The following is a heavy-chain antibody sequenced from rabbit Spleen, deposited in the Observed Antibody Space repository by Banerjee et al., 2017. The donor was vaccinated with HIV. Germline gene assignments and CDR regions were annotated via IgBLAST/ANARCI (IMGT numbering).Heavy chain of an antibody. Sequence: VESGGDLVKPGASLTLTGTASGFSFSNKAVMCWVRQAPGKGLQWIACINAVTGKAVYASWAKGRFTFSKTSSTTVTLQMTSLTAADMATYFCARYTSHNGDYDLWGPGTLVTVS. V-gene: IGHV1S40*01. D-gene: IGHD1-1*01. CDR2: INAVTGKA. CDR3: ARYTSHNGDYDL. CDR1: GFSFSNKAV. J-gene: IGHJ6*01.